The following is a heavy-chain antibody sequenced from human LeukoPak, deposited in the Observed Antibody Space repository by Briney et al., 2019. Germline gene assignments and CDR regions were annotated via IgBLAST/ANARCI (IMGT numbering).Heavy chain of an antibody. Sequence: GGSLRLSCAASGFTFSNYAMSWVRQPPGKGLEWVSSISSSSSYIYYADSVKGRFTISRDNAKNSLSLQMNSLRAEDTAVYYCASQDRGGYDGPVDYWGQGTLVTVSS. D-gene: IGHD5-12*01. V-gene: IGHV3-21*01. J-gene: IGHJ4*02. CDR2: ISSSSSYI. CDR1: GFTFSNYA. CDR3: ASQDRGGYDGPVDY.